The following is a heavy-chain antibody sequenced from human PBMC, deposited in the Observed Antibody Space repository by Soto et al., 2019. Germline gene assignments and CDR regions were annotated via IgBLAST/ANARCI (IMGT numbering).Heavy chain of an antibody. V-gene: IGHV1-3*05. Sequence: QVQLVQSGAEEKKPGASVKVSCKASGYTFTGYAMHWVRQAPGQRLEGMGGINAGNGNTKYSQKFQGRVTITRDTSASTAYMELSSLRSEDTAVYYCARAVAVAADFDYWGQGTLVTVSS. CDR2: INAGNGNT. D-gene: IGHD6-19*01. J-gene: IGHJ4*02. CDR3: ARAVAVAADFDY. CDR1: GYTFTGYA.